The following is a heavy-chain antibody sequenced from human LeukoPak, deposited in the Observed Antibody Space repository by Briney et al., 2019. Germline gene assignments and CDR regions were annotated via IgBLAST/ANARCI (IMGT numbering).Heavy chain of an antibody. D-gene: IGHD3-3*01. Sequence: PGGSLRLSCAASGFTFSSYWMHWVRQAPGKGLVWVSRINSDGSSTSYADSVKGRFTISRDNAKNTLYLQMNSLRAEDTAVYYCARDYDFWSGYGIDAFDIWGQGTMVTVSS. J-gene: IGHJ3*02. CDR3: ARDYDFWSGYGIDAFDI. V-gene: IGHV3-74*01. CDR2: INSDGSST. CDR1: GFTFSSYW.